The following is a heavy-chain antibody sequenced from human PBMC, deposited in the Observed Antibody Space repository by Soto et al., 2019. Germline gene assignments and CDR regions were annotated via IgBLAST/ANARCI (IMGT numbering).Heavy chain of an antibody. J-gene: IGHJ6*03. CDR3: ARGAYDPPYYYFYMDV. Sequence: QIQLVQSGAEVKKPGSSERGSCKASGGTFSNFIRTWMRQAPGQGLEWMGRIIPILGTITYAQKFQGGVTITADKSSSTAYMQLGSLRSEDTAVYYCARGAYDPPYYYFYMDVWRKGTTVTVSS. CDR2: IIPILGTI. D-gene: IGHD5-12*01. CDR1: GGTFSNFI. V-gene: IGHV1-69*08.